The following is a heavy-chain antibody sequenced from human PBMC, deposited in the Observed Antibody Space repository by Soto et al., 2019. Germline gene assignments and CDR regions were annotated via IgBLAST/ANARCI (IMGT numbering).Heavy chain of an antibody. Sequence: QVQLVQSGAEVKKPGASVKVSCKASGYTFTSYDINWVRQATGQGLEWMGWMNPNSGNTGYAQKFQGRVTMTRNTSITTAYMEXXXXXXXXXXXXXXAREISYGLDVWGQGTTVTVSS. CDR1: GYTFTSYD. V-gene: IGHV1-8*01. CDR3: AREISYGLDV. J-gene: IGHJ6*02. CDR2: MNPNSGNT.